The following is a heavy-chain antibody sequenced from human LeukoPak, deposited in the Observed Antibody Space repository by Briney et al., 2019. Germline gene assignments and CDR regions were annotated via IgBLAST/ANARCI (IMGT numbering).Heavy chain of an antibody. Sequence: PSETLSLTCTVSGGSISSSSYYWGWIRQPPGKGLEWIGSIYYSGSTYYNPSLKSRVTISVDTSKNQFSLKLSSVTAADTAVYYCARLFLVRGVTAYQSDGADYWGQGTLVTVSS. V-gene: IGHV4-39*01. D-gene: IGHD3-10*01. CDR2: IYYSGST. CDR1: GGSISSSSYY. J-gene: IGHJ4*02. CDR3: ARLFLVRGVTAYQSDGADY.